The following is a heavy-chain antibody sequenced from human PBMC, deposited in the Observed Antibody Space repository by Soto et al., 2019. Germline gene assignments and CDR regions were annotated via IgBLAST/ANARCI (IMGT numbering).Heavy chain of an antibody. D-gene: IGHD5-18*01. CDR1: DGSISRYY. Sequence: SETLSLTCTVPDGSISRYYCSWIRQPPGKGLEWIGYFYYNGGTNYNPSLKSRVTISVDTSKNQFSLKLSSVTAADTAVYYCARADNNGYDYWGQGTLVTVSS. V-gene: IGHV4-59*01. CDR2: FYYNGGT. CDR3: ARADNNGYDY. J-gene: IGHJ4*02.